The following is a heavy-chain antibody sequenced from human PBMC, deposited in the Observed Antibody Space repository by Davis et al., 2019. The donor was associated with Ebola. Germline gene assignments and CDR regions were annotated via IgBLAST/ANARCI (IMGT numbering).Heavy chain of an antibody. CDR3: ASGLYDSAGTMLH. Sequence: PGGSLRLSCAGSGFTFSSHWMHWVCQDPGKGLVWVSRIKGDGSSTNYADSAEGRFTISRDNAKSTLYLQLNSLRDEDTAVYYCASGLYDSAGTMLHWGQGTLVTVSS. D-gene: IGHD6-13*01. CDR1: GFTFSSHW. CDR2: IKGDGSST. J-gene: IGHJ1*01. V-gene: IGHV3-74*01.